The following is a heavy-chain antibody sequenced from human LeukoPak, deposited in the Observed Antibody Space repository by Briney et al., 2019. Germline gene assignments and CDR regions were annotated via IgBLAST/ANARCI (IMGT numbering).Heavy chain of an antibody. CDR3: ATIITIRGMYYFDY. J-gene: IGHJ4*02. V-gene: IGHV3-48*04. Sequence: GGSLRLSCAASGFTFSSYSMNWVRQAPGKGLEWVSYITSSGSTIYYADSVKGRFTISRDNAKKSLYLQMNSLRAEDTAVYYCATIITIRGMYYFDYWGQGTLVTVSS. CDR2: ITSSGSTI. D-gene: IGHD3-10*01. CDR1: GFTFSSYS.